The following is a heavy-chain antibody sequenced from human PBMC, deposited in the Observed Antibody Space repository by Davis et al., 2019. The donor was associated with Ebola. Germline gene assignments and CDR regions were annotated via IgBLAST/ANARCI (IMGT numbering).Heavy chain of an antibody. D-gene: IGHD2-15*01. CDR3: ARGIVVVVAASRPNWFDP. CDR1: GFTFSSYE. V-gene: IGHV3-48*03. J-gene: IGHJ5*02. Sequence: PGGSLRLSCAASGFTFSSYEMNWVRQAPGEGLEWVSYISSSGTTIFYADSVKGRFTISRDNAKNSLYLQMNSLRAEDTAVYYCARGIVVVVAASRPNWFDPWGQGTLVTVSS. CDR2: ISSSGTTI.